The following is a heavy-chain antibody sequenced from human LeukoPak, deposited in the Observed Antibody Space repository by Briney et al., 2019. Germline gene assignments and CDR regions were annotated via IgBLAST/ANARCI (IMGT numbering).Heavy chain of an antibody. CDR1: GFTFSGSA. CDR2: IRSTANGYAT. J-gene: IGHJ4*02. V-gene: IGHV3-73*01. Sequence: RGSLRLSCAASGFTFSGSALHWVRQASGKGLEWVGRIRSTANGYATAYAASVKGRFTISRDDSKNTAYLQMNSLRAEDTAVYYCAKDMSAREGSVPLYYFDYWGQGTLVTVSS. CDR3: AKDMSAREGSVPLYYFDY. D-gene: IGHD2-2*01.